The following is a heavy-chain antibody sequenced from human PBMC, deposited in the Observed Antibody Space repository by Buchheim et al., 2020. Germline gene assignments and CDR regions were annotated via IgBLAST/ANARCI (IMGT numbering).Heavy chain of an antibody. Sequence: VQLLESGGGLVQPGGSLRLSCAASGFTFSSYGMHWVRQAPGKGLEWVAVISYDGSNKYYADSVKGRFTISRDNSKNKLYLQMNSLRAEDTAVYYCARSLGMIVVVTPAFDIWGQGT. CDR1: GFTFSSYG. J-gene: IGHJ3*02. V-gene: IGHV3-30*03. CDR3: ARSLGMIVVVTPAFDI. D-gene: IGHD3-22*01. CDR2: ISYDGSNK.